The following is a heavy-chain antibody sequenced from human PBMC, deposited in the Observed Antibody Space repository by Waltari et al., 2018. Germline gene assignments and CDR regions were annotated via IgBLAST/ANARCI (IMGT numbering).Heavy chain of an antibody. J-gene: IGHJ6*02. CDR1: GGSFSGYY. D-gene: IGHD4-4*01. V-gene: IGHV4-34*01. CDR2: INHSGST. CDR3: ARGPVTTLLYYYYGMDV. Sequence: QVQLQQWGAGLLKPSETLSLTCAVYGGSFSGYYWSWIRQPPGKGLEWIGEINHSGSTNYNPSLKSRVTISVDTSKNQFSLKLSSVTAADTAVYYCARGPVTTLLYYYYGMDVWGQGTTVTVSS.